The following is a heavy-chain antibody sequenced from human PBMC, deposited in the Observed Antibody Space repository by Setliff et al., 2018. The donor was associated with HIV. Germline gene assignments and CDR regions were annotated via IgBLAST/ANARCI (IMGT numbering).Heavy chain of an antibody. CDR1: GFIFSNYR. V-gene: IGHV3-21*01. D-gene: IGHD3-10*01. CDR2: ISSSSTYT. J-gene: IGHJ5*02. CDR3: ASSGSGSYINWFGP. Sequence: GESLKISCAASGFIFSNYRMNWVRQAPGKGLEWVSSISSSSTYTFYADSVKGRFTISRDNDKNSVHLQMTSLRAEDTAVYYCASSGSGSYINWFGPWGQGTLVTVSS.